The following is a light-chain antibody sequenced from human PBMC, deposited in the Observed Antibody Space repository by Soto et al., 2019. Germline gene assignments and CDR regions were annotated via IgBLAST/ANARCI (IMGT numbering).Light chain of an antibody. CDR1: NIGTKG. V-gene: IGLV3-21*02. Sequence: ELTXPLSVSVAPGQTARITCGGNNIGTKGVHWYQQKPGQAPVLVVYDNDDRPSGIPERFSGSNSGNTAILTISRVEAGDEADYFCQLWDSSSEFYYVFGTGTKVTVL. J-gene: IGLJ1*01. CDR3: QLWDSSSEFYYV. CDR2: DND.